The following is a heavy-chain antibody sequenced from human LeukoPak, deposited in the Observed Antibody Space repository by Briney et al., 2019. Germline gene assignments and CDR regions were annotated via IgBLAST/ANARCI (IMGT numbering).Heavy chain of an antibody. Sequence: PGGSLRPSCAASGFTFSSYWMHWVRQAPGKGLVWVSRINSDGSSASYADSVKGRFTISRDNAKNTLYLQMNSLRAEDTAVYYCARDWGIAAALFWFDPWGQGTLVTVSS. CDR2: INSDGSSA. CDR3: ARDWGIAAALFWFDP. J-gene: IGHJ5*02. V-gene: IGHV3-74*01. CDR1: GFTFSSYW. D-gene: IGHD6-13*01.